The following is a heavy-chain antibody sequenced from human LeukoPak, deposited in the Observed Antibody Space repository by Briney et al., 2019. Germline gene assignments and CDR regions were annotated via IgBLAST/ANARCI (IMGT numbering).Heavy chain of an antibody. Sequence: PGGSLRLSCAASGFTVGSNHMSWVRQAPGKGLEWVSVIYSGGSTNYADYVKGGLPISRDNSKNTLYHQMNSLRAEDTAVYYCAREGNGYNYNDAFDIWGQGTMVTVSS. J-gene: IGHJ3*02. CDR2: IYSGGST. CDR1: GFTVGSNH. CDR3: AREGNGYNYNDAFDI. V-gene: IGHV3-66*01. D-gene: IGHD5-24*01.